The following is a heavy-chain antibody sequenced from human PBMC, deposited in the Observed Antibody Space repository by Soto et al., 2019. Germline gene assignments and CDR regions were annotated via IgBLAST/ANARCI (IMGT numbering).Heavy chain of an antibody. Sequence: PGGSLRLSCAASGFTFSDHYMDWVRQAPGKGLEWIGRIRNKARSYTTEFAASVKGRFTISRADSGNSLFLQMDSLKIEDTALYYCARGSDGSGSFFTASWGQGTLVTVSS. CDR1: GFTFSDHY. J-gene: IGHJ5*02. V-gene: IGHV3-72*01. CDR3: ARGSDGSGSFFTAS. D-gene: IGHD1-26*01. CDR2: IRNKARSYTT.